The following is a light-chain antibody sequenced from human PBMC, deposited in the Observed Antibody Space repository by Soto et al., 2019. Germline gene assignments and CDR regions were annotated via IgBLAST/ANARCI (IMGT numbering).Light chain of an antibody. CDR3: SSYTSSSTLTV. CDR2: DVS. V-gene: IGLV2-14*01. CDR1: SSDVGGYNY. J-gene: IGLJ1*01. Sequence: QSALTQPASVSGSPGQSITISCTGTSSDVGGYNYVSWYQQHPGKAHKLMIYDVSNRPSGVSNRFSGSKSGNTASLTISGLQAEDEAYYYCSSYTSSSTLTVFGTGTKVTVL.